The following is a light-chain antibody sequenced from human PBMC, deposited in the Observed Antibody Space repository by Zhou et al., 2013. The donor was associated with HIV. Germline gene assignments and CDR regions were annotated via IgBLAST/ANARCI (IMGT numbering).Light chain of an antibody. V-gene: IGKV1-5*03. CDR3: QQYNYFPLT. CDR2: KAS. CDR1: QSVSSW. J-gene: IGKJ4*01. Sequence: DIQMTQSPSTLSASVGDRVTITCRASQSVSSWLAWYQQKPGKAPKVLIYKASRLESGVPSRLSGSGSGTEFTLTISSLQPDDSATYYCQQYNYFPLTFGGGTKVEIK.